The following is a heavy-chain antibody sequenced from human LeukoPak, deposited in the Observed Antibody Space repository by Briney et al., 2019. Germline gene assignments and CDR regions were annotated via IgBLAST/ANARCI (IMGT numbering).Heavy chain of an antibody. D-gene: IGHD3-22*01. Sequence: GGSLRLSCAASGFTFSSYEMNWVRQAPGKGLEWVSGIIPSGHTTYYADSVRGRFTISRDNSRNTVYLQMNSLRAEDTAVYYCARAGRYSYDSSGYYYDAFDIWGQGTMVTVSS. CDR3: ARAGRYSYDSSGYYYDAFDI. CDR2: IIPSGHTT. CDR1: GFTFSSYE. V-gene: IGHV3-23*01. J-gene: IGHJ3*02.